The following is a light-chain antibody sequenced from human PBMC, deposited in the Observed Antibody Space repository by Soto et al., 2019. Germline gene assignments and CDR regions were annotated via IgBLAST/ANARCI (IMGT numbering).Light chain of an antibody. CDR1: QSVSSY. Sequence: EIVLTQSPATLSLSPGERATSSCRASQSVSSYLAWYQQTPGQAPRLLIYDASNRATGIPARFSGSGSWTDCTLTISILEPDYVAVYYCQQRSNWPPITFGQGTRLEIK. V-gene: IGKV3-11*01. CDR2: DAS. J-gene: IGKJ5*01. CDR3: QQRSNWPPIT.